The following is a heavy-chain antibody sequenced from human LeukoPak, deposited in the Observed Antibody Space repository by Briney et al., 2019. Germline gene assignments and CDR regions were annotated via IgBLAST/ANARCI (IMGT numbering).Heavy chain of an antibody. V-gene: IGHV3-21*01. D-gene: IGHD5-18*01. CDR1: GFTFSSYS. CDR2: ISSSSSYI. CDR3: AKGFLNTAEGAFDI. J-gene: IGHJ3*02. Sequence: GGSLRLSCAASGFTFSSYSMNWVRQAPGKGLVWVSSISSSSSYIYYADSVKGRFTISRDNSKNTLYLQMNSLRAEDTAVYYCAKGFLNTAEGAFDIWGQGTMVTVSS.